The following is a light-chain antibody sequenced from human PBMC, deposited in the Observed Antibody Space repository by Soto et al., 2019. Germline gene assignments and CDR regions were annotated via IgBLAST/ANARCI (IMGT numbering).Light chain of an antibody. CDR3: QQGYSAPWT. J-gene: IGKJ1*01. Sequence: DIQMTQSPSSLSASAGXRVTVTCLASQNIRNYLNWYQQKPGRAPNLLIYESSTLESGVPSRFSGSGSGTDFTLTISSLQPEDFATYYCQQGYSAPWTFGQGTKVDIK. V-gene: IGKV1-39*01. CDR1: QNIRNY. CDR2: ESS.